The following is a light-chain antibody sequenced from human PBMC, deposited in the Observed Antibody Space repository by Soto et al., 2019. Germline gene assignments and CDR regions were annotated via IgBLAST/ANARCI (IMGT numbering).Light chain of an antibody. V-gene: IGKV3-20*01. CDR1: QTISNTF. CDR3: QQYGSSPT. Sequence: EVVLTQSLCTLSLSPRERATLSCRASQTISNTFLAWYQQRPGQAPRLLIYGASGRAAGIPDRFSGGGSGTDFTLTISRLEPEDFAVYYCQQYGSSPTFGQGTRLEIK. CDR2: GAS. J-gene: IGKJ5*01.